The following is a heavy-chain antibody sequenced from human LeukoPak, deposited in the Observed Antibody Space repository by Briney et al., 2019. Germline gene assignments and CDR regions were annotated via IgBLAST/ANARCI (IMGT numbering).Heavy chain of an antibody. CDR2: ISYNGSNK. D-gene: IGHD2-8*02. V-gene: IGHV3-30-3*01. CDR3: AREEGLVLDY. CDR1: GFTFSSYA. J-gene: IGHJ4*02. Sequence: GGSLRLSCAASGFTFSSYAMHWVRQAPGKGLEWVAVISYNGSNKYYADSVKGRFTISRDYSKNTLYLQMNSLRAEDTAVYYCAREEGLVLDYWGQGTLVTVSS.